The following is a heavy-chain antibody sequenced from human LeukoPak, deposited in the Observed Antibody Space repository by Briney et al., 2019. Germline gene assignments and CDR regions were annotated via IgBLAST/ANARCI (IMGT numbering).Heavy chain of an antibody. CDR1: GGSISSYY. Sequence: SETLSLTCTVSGGSISSYYWSWIRQPPGKGLEWIGYIYYSGSTNYNPSLKSRVTISVDTSKNQFSLKLSSVTAADTAVYYCARAGASTAGIRYFDWFSSHFDYWGQGTLVTVSS. J-gene: IGHJ4*02. V-gene: IGHV4-59*01. CDR2: IYYSGST. D-gene: IGHD3-9*01. CDR3: ARAGASTAGIRYFDWFSSHFDY.